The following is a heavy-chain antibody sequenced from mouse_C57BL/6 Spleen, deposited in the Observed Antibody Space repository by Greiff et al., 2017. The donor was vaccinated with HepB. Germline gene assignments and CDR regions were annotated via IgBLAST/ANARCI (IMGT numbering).Heavy chain of an antibody. Sequence: QVQLQQPGAELVRPGSSVKLSCKASGYTFTSYWMHWVKQRPIQGLEWIGNIDPSDSETHYNQKFKDKATLTVDKSSSTAYMQLSSLTSEDSAVYYWAREDYGGWFAYWGQGTLVTVSA. D-gene: IGHD2-4*01. J-gene: IGHJ3*01. CDR3: AREDYGGWFAY. CDR1: GYTFTSYW. CDR2: IDPSDSET. V-gene: IGHV1-52*01.